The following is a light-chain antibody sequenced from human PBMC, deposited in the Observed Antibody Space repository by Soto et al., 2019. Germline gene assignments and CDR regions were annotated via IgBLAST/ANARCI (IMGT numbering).Light chain of an antibody. Sequence: QSVLTQPPSASASLGASVTLTCTLSSGYSDYKVDWYQQRPGKGPRFVMRVGTGGIVGSKGDGIPDRFSVLGSGLNRYLTITNIQEEDESDYHCGADHGRGTHFVVHVFGTGTKVTVL. V-gene: IGLV9-49*01. CDR2: VGTGGIVG. CDR3: GADHGRGTHFVVHV. J-gene: IGLJ1*01. CDR1: SGYSDYK.